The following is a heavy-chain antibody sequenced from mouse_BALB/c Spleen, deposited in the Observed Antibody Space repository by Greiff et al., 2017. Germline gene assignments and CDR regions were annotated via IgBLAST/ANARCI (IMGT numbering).Heavy chain of an antibody. Sequence: EVMLVESGGGLVKPGGSLKLSCAASGFTFSDYYMYWVRQTPEKRLEWVATISDGGSYTYYPDSVKGRFTISRDNAKNNLYLQMSSLKSEDTAMYYCARDGDYGNYFDYWGQGTTLTVSS. CDR3: ARDGDYGNYFDY. J-gene: IGHJ2*01. CDR1: GFTFSDYY. V-gene: IGHV5-4*02. CDR2: ISDGGSYT. D-gene: IGHD2-1*01.